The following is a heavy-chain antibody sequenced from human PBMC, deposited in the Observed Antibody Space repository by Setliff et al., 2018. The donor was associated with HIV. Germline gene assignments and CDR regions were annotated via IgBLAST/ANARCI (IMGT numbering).Heavy chain of an antibody. Sequence: PSETLSLTCTVSGGSISDYYWSWIRQPPGKGLEWIGYIYTSGSTNYNPSLYSRVTISVDTSKNQFSLKLSSVTAADTAVYYCARTNYGSRMSPLWGQGTMVTVSS. CDR2: IYTSGST. D-gene: IGHD3-10*01. V-gene: IGHV4-4*09. CDR3: ARTNYGSRMSPL. CDR1: GGSISDYY. J-gene: IGHJ3*01.